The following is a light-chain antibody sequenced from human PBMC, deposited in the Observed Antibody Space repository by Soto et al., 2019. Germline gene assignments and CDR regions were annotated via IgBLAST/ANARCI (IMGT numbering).Light chain of an antibody. CDR3: QTWGTGIHYV. Sequence: QSVLTQSPSASASLGASVKLTCTLSSGRYSYAIAWHQQQPEKGPRYLMKLNSDGSHTKGDGIPDRFSGSSSGTERYLTISSLQSEDEADYYCQTWGTGIHYVFGTGTKVTVL. CDR2: LNSDGSH. J-gene: IGLJ1*01. CDR1: SGRYSYA. V-gene: IGLV4-69*01.